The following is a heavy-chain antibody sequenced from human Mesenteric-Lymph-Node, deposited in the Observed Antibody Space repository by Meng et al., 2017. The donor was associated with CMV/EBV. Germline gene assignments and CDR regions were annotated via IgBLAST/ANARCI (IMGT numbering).Heavy chain of an antibody. CDR1: GGSISSYY. V-gene: IGHV4-59*01. J-gene: IGHJ6*02. CDR2: IYYSGST. Sequence: SETLSLTCTVPGGSISSYYWSWIRQPPGKGLEWIGYIYYSGSTNYNPPLKSRVTISVDTSKNQFSLKLSSVTAADTAVYYCARADYSSGWSDYYYGMDVWGQGTTVTVSS. CDR3: ARADYSSGWSDYYYGMDV. D-gene: IGHD6-19*01.